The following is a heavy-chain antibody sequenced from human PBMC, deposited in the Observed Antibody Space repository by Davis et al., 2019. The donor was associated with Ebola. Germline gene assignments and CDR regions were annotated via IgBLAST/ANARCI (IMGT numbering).Heavy chain of an antibody. CDR2: INPYNGGT. CDR3: ARGFGDVDSFDI. V-gene: IGHV1-2*06. CDR1: GYTFTGYY. D-gene: IGHD3-10*01. J-gene: IGHJ3*02. Sequence: AASVKVSCKASGYTFTGYYMHWVRQAPGQGLEWMGRINPYNGGTNYAQKFQGRVTMTRDTSISTAYMELSRLTSDDTAVYYCARGFGDVDSFDIWGQGTMVTVSS.